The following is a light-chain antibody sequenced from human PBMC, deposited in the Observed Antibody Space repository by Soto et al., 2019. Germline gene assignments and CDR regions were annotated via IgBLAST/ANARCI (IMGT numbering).Light chain of an antibody. V-gene: IGKV3-15*01. CDR2: GAS. CDR3: QHYNSYSEA. J-gene: IGKJ1*01. Sequence: EIVMAQSPATLSVSPGGRATLSCRASQSISDTLAWYQQKPGQAPRLLIHGASTRAPGFPARFSGSGSGTEFTLTISSLQPDDFATYYCQHYNSYSEAFGQGTKVDI. CDR1: QSISDT.